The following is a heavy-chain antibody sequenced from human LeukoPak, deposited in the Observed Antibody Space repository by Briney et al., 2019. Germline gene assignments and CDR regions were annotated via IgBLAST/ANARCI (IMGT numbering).Heavy chain of an antibody. CDR1: GFTFSSYW. CDR2: INTDGSST. Sequence: PGGSLRLSCAASGFTFSSYWMHWVRQAPGKGLVWVSRINTDGSSTSYADSVKGRFTISRDNAKNTLYLQMNSLRAEDTAVYYCARAIVVVTNDAFDIWGQGTMVTVSS. J-gene: IGHJ3*02. CDR3: ARAIVVVTNDAFDI. V-gene: IGHV3-74*01. D-gene: IGHD3-22*01.